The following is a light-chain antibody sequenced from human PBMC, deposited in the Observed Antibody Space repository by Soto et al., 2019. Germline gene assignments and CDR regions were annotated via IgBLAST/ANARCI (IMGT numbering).Light chain of an antibody. CDR3: SSFTPSNTYV. CDR2: DVT. Sequence: QSALTQPASVSGSPGQSIAISCTGTSSDVGGYTYVSWYQQHPGKAPKLMIYDVTNRPSGVSDRFSGSKSGNTASLTISGLQAEDEADYYCSSFTPSNTYVFGTGTKLTVL. J-gene: IGLJ1*01. CDR1: SSDVGGYTY. V-gene: IGLV2-14*01.